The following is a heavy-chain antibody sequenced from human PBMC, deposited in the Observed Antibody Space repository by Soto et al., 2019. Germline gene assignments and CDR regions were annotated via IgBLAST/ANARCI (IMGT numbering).Heavy chain of an antibody. Sequence: QVQLVQSGAEVKKPGASVKVSCKASGYTFTSYGISWVRQAPGQGLEWMGWISAYNGNTNYAQKPQGRGNMTSATSTSTAYMELRSLRSDDTAVNYCARAIVVVPAAIDDWGQGTLVTVSS. D-gene: IGHD2-2*01. CDR1: GYTFTSYG. J-gene: IGHJ4*02. V-gene: IGHV1-18*01. CDR3: ARAIVVVPAAIDD. CDR2: ISAYNGNT.